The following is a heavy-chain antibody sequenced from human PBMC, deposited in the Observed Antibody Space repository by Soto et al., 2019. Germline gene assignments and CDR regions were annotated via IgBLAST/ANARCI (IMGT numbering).Heavy chain of an antibody. D-gene: IGHD3-16*01. Sequence: SETLSLTCGVSGDSITSTSYWSWVRQPPGKGLEWIGEIYHSGGTNSNPSLKSRVTMSVDKSKNQFSLRLSSVTAADTAVYYCARDRVMLTFGGASEEWGIDSWGPGTLVTVSS. CDR1: GDSITSTSY. V-gene: IGHV4-4*02. J-gene: IGHJ4*02. CDR3: ARDRVMLTFGGASEEWGIDS. CDR2: IYHSGGT.